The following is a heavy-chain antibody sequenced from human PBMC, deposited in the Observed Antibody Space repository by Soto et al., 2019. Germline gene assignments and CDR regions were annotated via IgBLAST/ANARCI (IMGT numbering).Heavy chain of an antibody. CDR1: GFTFSSYA. CDR2: ISYDGSNK. V-gene: IGHV3-30-3*01. J-gene: IGHJ6*02. Sequence: GSLRLSCAASGFTFSSYAMHWVRQAPGKGLEWVAVISYDGSNKYYADSVKGRFTISRDNSKNTLYLQMNSLRAEDTAVYYCARDLLQLVLYYYYGMDVWGQGTTVTVSS. D-gene: IGHD6-6*01. CDR3: ARDLLQLVLYYYYGMDV.